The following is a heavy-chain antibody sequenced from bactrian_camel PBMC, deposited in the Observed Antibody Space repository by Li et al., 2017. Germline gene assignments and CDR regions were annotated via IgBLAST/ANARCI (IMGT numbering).Heavy chain of an antibody. CDR2: IRRDGYT. D-gene: IGHD2*01. CDR3: GGYHPLEIGDNY. V-gene: IGHV3S9*01. J-gene: IGHJ4*01. CDR1: GYTGSACR. Sequence: HVQLVESGGGLVQPGGSLRLSCAASGYTGSACRMAWHRQVPGKERELVSSIRRDGYTYYINSVKGRFTISRDNAKNMVYLQMNSLKPEDTAVYYCGGYHPLEIGDNYWGQGTQVTVS.